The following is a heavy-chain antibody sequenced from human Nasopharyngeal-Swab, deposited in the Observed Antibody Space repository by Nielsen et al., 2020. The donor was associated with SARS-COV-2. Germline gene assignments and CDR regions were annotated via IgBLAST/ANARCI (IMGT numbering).Heavy chain of an antibody. CDR2: ISYDGSHE. J-gene: IGHJ6*03. V-gene: IGHV3-30*04. D-gene: IGHD3-3*01. CDR1: GFTFSSFA. Sequence: GGSLRLSYAASGFTFSSFAMHWVRQAPGKGLEWVGLISYDGSHENYADSVRGRFTISRDNSKDTVHLQMNSLRPEDTAVYYCARDSVYNFGVFIITTSFMDVWGKGTTVTVSS. CDR3: ARDSVYNFGVFIITTSFMDV.